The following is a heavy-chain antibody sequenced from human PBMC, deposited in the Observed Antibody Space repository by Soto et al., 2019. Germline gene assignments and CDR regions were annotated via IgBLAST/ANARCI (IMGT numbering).Heavy chain of an antibody. J-gene: IGHJ3*02. V-gene: IGHV4-39*01. CDR1: RDSSYSSICQ. Sequence: SETLSLTRHLFRDSSYSSICQWGWVRQPPGKGLEWIASIKYIGTTFYNPSLKSRVTLSVDTSKNQFALKLSSVTAAETAIYYCARHGITGSYYDAFDIWGQGTMVT. D-gene: IGHD1-26*01. CDR2: IKYIGTT. CDR3: ARHGITGSYYDAFDI.